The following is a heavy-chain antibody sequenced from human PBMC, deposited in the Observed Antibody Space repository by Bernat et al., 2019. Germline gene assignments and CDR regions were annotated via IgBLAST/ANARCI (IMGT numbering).Heavy chain of an antibody. CDR3: ARGGYSADDRTAVDY. D-gene: IGHD5-12*01. J-gene: IGHJ4*02. Sequence: EVQLVESGGGLVQPGGSLRLSCAATGFAFSSYCMHWVRQAPGKGLVWVSRINSDGRSTSYADSVKGRFTISRDNAKNTLYLQMNSLRAEDTAVYYCARGGYSADDRTAVDYWGQGTLVTVSS. CDR2: INSDGRST. V-gene: IGHV3-74*01. CDR1: GFAFSSYC.